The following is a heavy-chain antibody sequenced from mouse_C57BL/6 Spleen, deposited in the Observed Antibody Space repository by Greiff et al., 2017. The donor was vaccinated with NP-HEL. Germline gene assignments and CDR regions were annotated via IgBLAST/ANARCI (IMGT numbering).Heavy chain of an antibody. CDR2: INYDGSST. CDR3: ARVRGYFDV. J-gene: IGHJ1*03. CDR1: GFTFSDYY. Sequence: EVKLMESEGGLVQPGSSMKLSCTASGFTFSDYYMAWVRQVPEKGLEWVANINYDGSSTYYLDSLKSRFIISRDNAKNILYLQMSSLKSEDTATYYCARVRGYFDVWGTGTTATVSS. V-gene: IGHV5-16*01.